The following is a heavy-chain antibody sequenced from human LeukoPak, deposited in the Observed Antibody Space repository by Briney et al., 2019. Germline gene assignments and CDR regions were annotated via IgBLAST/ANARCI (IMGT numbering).Heavy chain of an antibody. Sequence: GGSLRLSCAASGFTFSSYSMNWVRQAPGKGLEWVLSISSSSSYIYYAVSVKGRFTISRDNAKNSLYLQMNSLRAEDTAVYYCARVSPYCSSTSCYTDYWGQGTLVTVSS. V-gene: IGHV3-21*01. CDR3: ARVSPYCSSTSCYTDY. J-gene: IGHJ4*02. CDR2: ISSSSSYI. D-gene: IGHD2-2*02. CDR1: GFTFSSYS.